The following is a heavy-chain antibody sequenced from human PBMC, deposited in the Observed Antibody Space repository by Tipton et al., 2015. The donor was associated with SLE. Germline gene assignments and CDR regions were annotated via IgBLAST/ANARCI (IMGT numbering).Heavy chain of an antibody. CDR1: GGSISSYY. CDR3: ARDGVYSSF. J-gene: IGHJ4*02. Sequence: TLSLTCTVSGGSISSYYWSWIRQPPGKGLEWIGYIYYSGSTNYNPSLKSRVTISVDTSKNQFSLKLSSVTAADTAVYYCARDGVYSSFWGQGTLVTVSS. CDR2: IYYSGST. D-gene: IGHD6-6*01. V-gene: IGHV4-59*01.